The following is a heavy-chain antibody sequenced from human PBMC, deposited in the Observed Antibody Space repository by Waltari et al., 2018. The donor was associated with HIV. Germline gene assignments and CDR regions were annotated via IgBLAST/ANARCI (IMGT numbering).Heavy chain of an antibody. D-gene: IGHD2-21*01. CDR1: GDSVGSGSYY. CDR3: GRVVASAGLRFDR. Sequence: QVQLQESGPGLVKHSETLSLTCSVSGDSVGSGSYYWSWMRQPTGKGLGWIGNIYFTGRANVYPDLKTRVTISGDTSRNHFSLKLTSVTAGGTAIYYCGRVVASAGLRFDRWGQGSLVTVSS. CDR2: IYFTGRA. V-gene: IGHV4-61*03. J-gene: IGHJ5*02.